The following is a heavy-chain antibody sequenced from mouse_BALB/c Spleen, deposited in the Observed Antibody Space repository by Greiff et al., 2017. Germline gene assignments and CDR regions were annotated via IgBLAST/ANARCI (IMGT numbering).Heavy chain of an antibody. CDR2: IWSGGST. CDR1: GFSLTSYG. V-gene: IGHV2-2*02. J-gene: IGHJ4*01. Sequence: VMLVESGPGLVQPSQSLSITCTVSGFSLTSYGVHWVRQSPGKGLEWLGVIWSGGSTDYNAAFISRLSISKDNSKSQVFFKMNSLQANDTAIYYCARIPYDYEAMDYWGQGTSVTVSS. CDR3: ARIPYDYEAMDY. D-gene: IGHD6-5*01.